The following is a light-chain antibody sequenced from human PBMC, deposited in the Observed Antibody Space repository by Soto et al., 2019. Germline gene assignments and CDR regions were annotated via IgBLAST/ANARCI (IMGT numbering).Light chain of an antibody. CDR3: QQYNNWPPIT. Sequence: EIVLTQSPATLSVSPGDRATLSCRASQSVSSNLAWYQQKPGQTPRLLIYGASSRATGIPDRFSGSGSGTDFTLTISRLEPEDFAVYYCQQYNNWPPITFGQGTRLEIK. CDR2: GAS. V-gene: IGKV3D-15*01. CDR1: QSVSSN. J-gene: IGKJ5*01.